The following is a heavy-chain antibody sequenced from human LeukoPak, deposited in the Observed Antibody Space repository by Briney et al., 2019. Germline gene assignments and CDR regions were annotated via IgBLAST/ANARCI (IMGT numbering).Heavy chain of an antibody. J-gene: IGHJ6*03. D-gene: IGHD6-19*01. CDR2: INPNSGGT. Sequence: GASVKVSCKASGYTFTGYYMHWVRQAPGQGLEWMGWINPNSGGTNYAQKFQGRVTMTRDTSISTAYMELSRLRSEDTAVYYCARDEASSGWYMDVWGKGTTVTVSS. V-gene: IGHV1-2*02. CDR3: ARDEASSGWYMDV. CDR1: GYTFTGYY.